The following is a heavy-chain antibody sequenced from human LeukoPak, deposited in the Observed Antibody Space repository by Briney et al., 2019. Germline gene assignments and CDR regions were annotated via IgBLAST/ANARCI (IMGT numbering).Heavy chain of an antibody. D-gene: IGHD3-22*01. CDR3: AIDPAYNYDSSGYYPQD. Sequence: GGSLRLSCAASGFTFSSYGMHWVRQAPGKGLEWVAFIRYDGSNKYYADSVKDRFTISRDNAKNTLYLQMNSLRAEDTAVYYFAIDPAYNYDSSGYYPQDWGQGTLVTVSS. CDR2: IRYDGSNK. V-gene: IGHV3-30*02. J-gene: IGHJ4*02. CDR1: GFTFSSYG.